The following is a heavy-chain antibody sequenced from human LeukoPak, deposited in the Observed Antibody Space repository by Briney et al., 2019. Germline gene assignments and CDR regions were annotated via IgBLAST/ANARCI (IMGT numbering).Heavy chain of an antibody. V-gene: IGHV3-23*01. J-gene: IGHJ6*04. CDR3: AKGRAYGDYADV. Sequence: QTGGSLRLSCAASGFTFSSYGMSWVRQAPGKGLEWVSTISGTSGSTYYADSVKGRFTISRDNSKNTLYLQMNSLRAEDTAVYCCAKGRAYGDYADVWAKGTTVTVSS. CDR1: GFTFSSYG. CDR2: ISGTSGST. D-gene: IGHD4-17*01.